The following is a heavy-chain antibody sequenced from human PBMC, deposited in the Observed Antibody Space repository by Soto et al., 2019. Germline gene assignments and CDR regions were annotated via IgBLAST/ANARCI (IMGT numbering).Heavy chain of an antibody. Sequence: GGSLRLSCAASGSTFSSYSMNWVRQAPGKGLEWVSSISSSSYIYYADSVKGRFTISRDNAKNSLYLQMNSLRAEDTAVYYCARDGGIVVVVAATRGRDVWGKGTTVTVAS. CDR2: ISSSSYI. CDR1: GSTFSSYS. J-gene: IGHJ6*04. CDR3: ARDGGIVVVVAATRGRDV. V-gene: IGHV3-21*01. D-gene: IGHD2-15*01.